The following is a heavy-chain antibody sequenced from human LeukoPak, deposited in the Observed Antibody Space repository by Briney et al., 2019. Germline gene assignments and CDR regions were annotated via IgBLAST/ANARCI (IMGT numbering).Heavy chain of an antibody. CDR3: ARGTVVVTTPAAFDI. V-gene: IGHV1-69*13. J-gene: IGHJ3*02. D-gene: IGHD2-21*02. CDR1: GGTFSSYA. CDR2: IIPIFGTA. Sequence: SVKVSCKASGGTFSSYAISWVRQAPGQGLEWMGGIIPIFGTANYAQKFQGRVTITADESTSTAYMELGSLRSEDTAVYYCARGTVVVTTPAAFDIWGQGTMVTVSS.